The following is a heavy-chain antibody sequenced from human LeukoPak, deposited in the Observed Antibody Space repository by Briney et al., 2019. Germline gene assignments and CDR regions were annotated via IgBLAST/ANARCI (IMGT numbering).Heavy chain of an antibody. J-gene: IGHJ3*02. CDR1: GFTFSSYG. CDR3: AREQLEQLGDAFDI. V-gene: IGHV3-33*01. Sequence: PGRSLRLSCAASGFTFSSYGMPWVRQAPGKGLEWVAVIWYDGSNKYYADSVKGRLTISRDNSKNTLYLQMNSLRAEDTAVYYCAREQLEQLGDAFDIWGQGTMVTVSS. D-gene: IGHD6-13*01. CDR2: IWYDGSNK.